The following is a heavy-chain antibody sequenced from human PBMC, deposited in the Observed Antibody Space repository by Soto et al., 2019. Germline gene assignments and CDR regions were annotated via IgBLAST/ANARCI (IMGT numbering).Heavy chain of an antibody. J-gene: IGHJ4*02. D-gene: IGHD2-8*02. CDR2: ISRDGGTK. V-gene: IGHV3-30*03. Sequence: QVQLVESGGGVVQPGRSLRLSCAVSGFTVSTYGMHWVRQAPGKGLEWVAVISRDGGTKYYVDSVKGRFTISRDNSRKPLLLEMNSLRGDEMAVYYCTGEVASGYWGQGTLVTVSS. CDR1: GFTVSTYG. CDR3: TGEVASGY.